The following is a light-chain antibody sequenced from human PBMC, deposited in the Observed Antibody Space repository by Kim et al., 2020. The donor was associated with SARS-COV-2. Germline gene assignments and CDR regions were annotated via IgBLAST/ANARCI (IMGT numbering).Light chain of an antibody. CDR2: WAS. CDR3: QQYYSPPLT. CDR1: QNNKNY. Sequence: AVSLGERATINCKSSQNNKNYLTWYQQKPGQPPKVLIYWASTRQSGVPDRFSGSGSGTDFTLTISSLQAEDVAVYYCQQYYSPPLTFGGGTKLEIK. J-gene: IGKJ4*01. V-gene: IGKV4-1*01.